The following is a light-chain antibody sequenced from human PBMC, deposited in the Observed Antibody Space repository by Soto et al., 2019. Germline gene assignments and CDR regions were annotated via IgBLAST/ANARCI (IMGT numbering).Light chain of an antibody. CDR1: QGITNF. CDR3: QKYSSAPFT. J-gene: IGKJ3*01. CDR2: AAS. Sequence: DIQMTQSPSSLSASVGDRVTITCRASQGITNFLAWYQQKPGTAPKLLIYAASTLHSGVPSRFSGSGYGTAFTLNCSSLQPEDAATYYCQKYSSAPFTFGHGTKVEI. V-gene: IGKV1-27*01.